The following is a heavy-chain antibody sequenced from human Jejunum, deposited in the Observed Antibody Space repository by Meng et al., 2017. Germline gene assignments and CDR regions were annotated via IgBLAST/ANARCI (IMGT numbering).Heavy chain of an antibody. CDR3: AGGGLVRSTRGYFDY. V-gene: IGHV6-1*01. CDR1: GDSVSSNSAG. D-gene: IGHD1-26*01. J-gene: IGHJ4*02. CDR2: TYYRSKWYI. Sequence: QIQLQQSGPGLVKPSQTPSLTCAISGDSVSSNSAGWNWIRQSPSRGLEWLGRTYYRSKWYIDYAVPVKSRITINPDTSKNQFSLHLNSVTPEDTAVYYCAGGGLVRSTRGYFDYWGQGTLVTVSS.